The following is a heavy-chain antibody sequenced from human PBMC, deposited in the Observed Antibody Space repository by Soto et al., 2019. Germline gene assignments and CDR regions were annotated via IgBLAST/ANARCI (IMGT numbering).Heavy chain of an antibody. CDR2: INPNSGGT. Sequence: GASVKVSCKVSGYTFTGYYMHWVRQAPGQGLEWMGWINPNSGGTNYAQKFQGRVTMTRDTSISTAYMELSRLRSDDTAVYYCARRARYCSSTSCYDRNWFDPWGQGTLVTVSS. CDR1: GYTFTGYY. CDR3: ARRARYCSSTSCYDRNWFDP. J-gene: IGHJ5*02. V-gene: IGHV1-2*02. D-gene: IGHD2-2*01.